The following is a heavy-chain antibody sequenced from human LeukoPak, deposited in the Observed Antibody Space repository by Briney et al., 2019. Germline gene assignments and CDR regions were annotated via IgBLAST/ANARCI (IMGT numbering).Heavy chain of an antibody. Sequence: SEILSLTCAVYGGSFSGYYWSWIRQPPGKGLEWIGEINHSGSTNYNPSLKSRVTISVDTSKNQFSLKLSSVTAADTAVYYCARTYCSSTSCYFKDYWGQGTLVTVSS. CDR1: GGSFSGYY. V-gene: IGHV4-34*01. CDR3: ARTYCSSTSCYFKDY. CDR2: INHSGST. D-gene: IGHD2-2*01. J-gene: IGHJ4*02.